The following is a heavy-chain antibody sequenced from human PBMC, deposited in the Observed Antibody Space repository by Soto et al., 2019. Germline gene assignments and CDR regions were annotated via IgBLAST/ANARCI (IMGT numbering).Heavy chain of an antibody. J-gene: IGHJ4*02. CDR3: ARALGYIVATIVFQGFDY. D-gene: IGHD5-12*01. V-gene: IGHV1-46*01. CDR1: GYTFTSYY. CDR2: INPSGGST. Sequence: ASVKVSCKASGYTFTSYYMHWVRQAPGQGLEWMGIINPSGGSTSYAQKFQGRVTMTRDTSTSTVYMELSSLRSEDTAVYCCARALGYIVATIVFQGFDYSGQGTLVTVSS.